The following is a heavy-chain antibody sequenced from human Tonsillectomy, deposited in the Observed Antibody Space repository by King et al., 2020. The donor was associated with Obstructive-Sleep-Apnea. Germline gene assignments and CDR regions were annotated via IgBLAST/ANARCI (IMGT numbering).Heavy chain of an antibody. V-gene: IGHV4-39*07. J-gene: IGHJ4*02. CDR3: ASEGGYGSGSTYY. CDR1: GDSVSSDDYY. CDR2: MYYSGST. D-gene: IGHD3-10*01. Sequence: QLQESGPGLVKPSETLSLTCTVSGDSVSSDDYYWGWIRQPPGKGLEWIVTMYYSGSTYYNPSLKSRVTISVDTSKNQFSLNLRSVTVADTAVYYCASEGGYGSGSTYYWGQGTLVTVSS.